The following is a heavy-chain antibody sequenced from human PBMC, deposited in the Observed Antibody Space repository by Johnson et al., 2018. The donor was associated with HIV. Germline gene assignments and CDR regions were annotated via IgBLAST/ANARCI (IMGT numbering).Heavy chain of an antibody. J-gene: IGHJ3*02. V-gene: IGHV3-43*01. CDR1: GFTFDDYT. D-gene: IGHD2-8*01. Sequence: VQLVESGGVVVQPGGSLRLSCAASGFTFDDYTMHWVRQAPGKGLECVSLISWDGDSTYYADTVKGRFTISRDNSKNSLYLQMNSLRTEDTALYYCAKLSMGDAFDIWGQGTMVTVSS. CDR3: AKLSMGDAFDI. CDR2: ISWDGDST.